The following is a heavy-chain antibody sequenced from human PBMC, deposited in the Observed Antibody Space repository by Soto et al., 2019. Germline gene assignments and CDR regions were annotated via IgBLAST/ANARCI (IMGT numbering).Heavy chain of an antibody. CDR2: ISSGDTTI. D-gene: IGHD3-3*01. J-gene: IGHJ4*02. CDR1: GFTFSSYE. Sequence: GGSLRLSCAASGFTFSSYEMNWVRQAPGKGLEWVSYISSGDTTIYYADSVKGRFTISRDNAKNSLDLQMNSLRADDTAIYYCARALDFWSGYLSDWGQGTLVTVSS. CDR3: ARALDFWSGYLSD. V-gene: IGHV3-48*03.